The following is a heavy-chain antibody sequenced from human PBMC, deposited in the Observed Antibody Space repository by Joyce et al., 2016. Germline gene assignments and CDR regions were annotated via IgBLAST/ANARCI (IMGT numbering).Heavy chain of an antibody. CDR3: ARDNVRGVRVDV. CDR1: GYTFSNYG. Sequence: QVQLLQSGAEVKKPGASVKVSCKASGYTFSNYGISWVRLAPGQRPQWMGWISPYNGNTNTAHNLQGRLTMTTDTSTNIAYMELSSLRSDDTAVYYCARDNVRGVRVDVWGQGTTVTVS. D-gene: IGHD3-10*01. CDR2: ISPYNGNT. J-gene: IGHJ6*02. V-gene: IGHV1-18*01.